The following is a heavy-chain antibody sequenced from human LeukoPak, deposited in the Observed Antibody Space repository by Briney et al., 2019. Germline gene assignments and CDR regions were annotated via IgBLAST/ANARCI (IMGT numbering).Heavy chain of an antibody. CDR3: ARDSSRSYRYSSGCLFDY. CDR2: TNEHETEK. D-gene: IGHD6-19*01. V-gene: IGHV3-7*03. Sequence: PGGSLRLSCEVSGFSFSTYWMSWVRQAPGKGLEWVGQTNEHETEKYYGDAVRGRFTIYRDNAKNSLYLQMNSLRPEDTAVYYCARDSSRSYRYSSGCLFDYWGQGTLVTVSS. CDR1: GFSFSTYW. J-gene: IGHJ4*02.